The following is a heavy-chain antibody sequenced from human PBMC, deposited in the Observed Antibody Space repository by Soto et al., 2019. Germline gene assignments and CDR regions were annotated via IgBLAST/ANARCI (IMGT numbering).Heavy chain of an antibody. Sequence: GASVKVSCKASGYTFTSYGINWVRQAPGQGLEWLGWINPSGGSTSYAQKFQGRVTMTRDTSTSTVYMELSSLRSEDTALYYCAKDKGRYSSSPVYLFEYWGQGTLVTVSS. CDR3: AKDKGRYSSSPVYLFEY. CDR2: INPSGGST. J-gene: IGHJ4*02. D-gene: IGHD6-19*01. V-gene: IGHV1-46*01. CDR1: GYTFTSYG.